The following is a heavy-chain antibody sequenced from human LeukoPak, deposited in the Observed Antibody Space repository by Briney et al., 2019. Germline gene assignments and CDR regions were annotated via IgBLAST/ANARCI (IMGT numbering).Heavy chain of an antibody. V-gene: IGHV4-34*01. CDR3: ARVGRGSCELDY. J-gene: IGHJ4*02. Sequence: SETLSLTCAVYGGSFSGYYWSWIRQPPGKGLEWIGEINHSGSTNYNPSLKSRVTISVDTSKNQFSLKLSSVTAADTAVYYCARVGRGSCELDYWSQGTLVTVSS. D-gene: IGHD1-26*01. CDR1: GGSFSGYY. CDR2: INHSGST.